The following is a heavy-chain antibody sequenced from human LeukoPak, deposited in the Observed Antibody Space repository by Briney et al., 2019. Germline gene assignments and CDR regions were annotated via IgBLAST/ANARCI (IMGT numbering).Heavy chain of an antibody. J-gene: IGHJ5*02. CDR1: GGSISSGTSY. V-gene: IGHV4-61*02. CDR2: IYTSGGA. D-gene: IGHD3-10*01. CDR3: ARIPLGSGQGFDP. Sequence: SETLSLXCTVSGGSISSGTSYWSWIRQPAGKGLEWIGRIYTSGGAHYNPSLTSRVTISVDTSKNQFSLTLSSVTAADTAVYYCARIPLGSGQGFDPWGQGIQVTVSS.